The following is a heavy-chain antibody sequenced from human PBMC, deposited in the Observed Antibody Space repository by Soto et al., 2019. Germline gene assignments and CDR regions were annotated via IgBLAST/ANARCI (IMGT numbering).Heavy chain of an antibody. V-gene: IGHV1-69*01. J-gene: IGHJ4*02. Sequence: QVQLVQSGADVKKPGSSVKVSCQASGVTFSSETLGWVRQAPGQGLEWVGGVIPLFGTASYAQKFQGRVTITAYESTSTVYMELSSLRSDDTAVYFCAPELGENPASPFDAWGQGTLVTVSS. CDR2: VIPLFGTA. CDR3: APELGENPASPFDA. D-gene: IGHD6-13*01. CDR1: GVTFSSET.